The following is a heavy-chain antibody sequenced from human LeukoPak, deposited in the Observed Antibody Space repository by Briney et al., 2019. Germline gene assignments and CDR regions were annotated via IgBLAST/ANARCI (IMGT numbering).Heavy chain of an antibody. Sequence: SETLSLTCAVYGGSFSGYYWSWIRQPPGKGLEWIGEINHSGSTNYNPSLKSRVTISVDTSKNQSSLKLSSVTAADTAVYYCARDGPIGVYYWGQGTLVTVSS. J-gene: IGHJ4*02. D-gene: IGHD3-16*01. CDR2: INHSGST. V-gene: IGHV4-34*01. CDR1: GGSFSGYY. CDR3: ARDGPIGVYY.